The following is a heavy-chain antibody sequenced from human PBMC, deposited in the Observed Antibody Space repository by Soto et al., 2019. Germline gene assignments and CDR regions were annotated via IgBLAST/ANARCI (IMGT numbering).Heavy chain of an antibody. CDR2: IIPILGIA. V-gene: IGHV1-69*02. CDR1: GGTFSSYT. Sequence: GASVKVSCKASGGTFSSYTISWVRQAPGQGLEWMGRIIPILGIANYAQKFQGRVTITADKSTSTAYMELSSLRSEDTAVYYCARGGIAAAADGYYFDYWGQGTLVTVSS. J-gene: IGHJ4*02. D-gene: IGHD6-13*01. CDR3: ARGGIAAAADGYYFDY.